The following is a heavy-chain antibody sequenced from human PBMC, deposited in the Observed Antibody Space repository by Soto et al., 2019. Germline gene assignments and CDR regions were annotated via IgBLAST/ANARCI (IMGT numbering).Heavy chain of an antibody. CDR2: ISGSGGST. J-gene: IGHJ6*03. CDR1: GFTFSSYA. CDR3: AKTGFSGGSGYQYYYYYMDV. D-gene: IGHD3-3*01. Sequence: GGSLRLSCAASGFTFSSYAMSWVRQAPGKGLEWVSAISGSGGSTYYADSVKGRFTISRDNSKNTLYLQMNSLRAEDTAVYYCAKTGFSGGSGYQYYYYYMDVWGKGTTVTVSS. V-gene: IGHV3-23*01.